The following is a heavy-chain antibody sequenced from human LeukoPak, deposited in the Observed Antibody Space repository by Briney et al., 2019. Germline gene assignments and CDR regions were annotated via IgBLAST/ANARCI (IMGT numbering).Heavy chain of an antibody. CDR3: AREKSSGWYLDV. CDR1: GFSFDDYA. Sequence: GGSLRLSCAASGFSFDDYAMHWVRQAPGKGLEWVAVISYDGSNKYYADSVKGRFTISRDNSKNTLYLQMNSLRAEDTAVYYCAREKSSGWYLDVWGQGTTVTVSS. V-gene: IGHV3-30-3*01. J-gene: IGHJ6*02. D-gene: IGHD6-19*01. CDR2: ISYDGSNK.